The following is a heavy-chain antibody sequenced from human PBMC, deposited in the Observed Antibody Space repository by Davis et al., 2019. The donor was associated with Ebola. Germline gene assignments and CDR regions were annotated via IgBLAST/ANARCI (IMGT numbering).Heavy chain of an antibody. CDR3: AREPQPLGGSCYSLDCYFDF. CDR2: ISGYNGNT. V-gene: IGHV1-18*01. J-gene: IGHJ4*02. CDR1: GYTFSNYG. Sequence: ASVKVSCKASGYTFSNYGLNWVRQAPGQGLEWMGWISGYNGNTNYAQKLQGRVTMTRDTSTSTAYMELRTLGSDDTAVYYSAREPQPLGGSCYSLDCYFDFWGQGTLVTVSS. D-gene: IGHD2-15*01.